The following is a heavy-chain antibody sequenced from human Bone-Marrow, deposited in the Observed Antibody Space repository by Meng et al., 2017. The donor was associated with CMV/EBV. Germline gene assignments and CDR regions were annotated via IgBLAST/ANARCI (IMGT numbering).Heavy chain of an antibody. Sequence: GTLSLTCAVSGGSISSSNWWSWVRQPPGKGLEWIGEIYHSGSTNYNPSLKSRVTISVDKSKNQFSLKLSSVTAADTAVYYCARDRAGYCSGGSCQMHIDYWGQGTLVTVSS. CDR3: ARDRAGYCSGGSCQMHIDY. V-gene: IGHV4-4*02. CDR1: GGSISSSNW. J-gene: IGHJ4*02. D-gene: IGHD2-15*01. CDR2: IYHSGST.